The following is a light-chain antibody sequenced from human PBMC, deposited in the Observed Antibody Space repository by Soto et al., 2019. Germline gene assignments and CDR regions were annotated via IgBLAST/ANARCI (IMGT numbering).Light chain of an antibody. J-gene: IGKJ1*01. CDR1: QSFSSW. CDR3: RQHNDYLLP. CDR2: DAA. Sequence: DIQMTQSPSALSASVGDRVTIICRASQSFSSWLAWYQQKPGEAPKLLLYDAASMESGVPPRWNGSRCETELSITISSQLPAEFAAYYYRQHNDYLLPFGRGTKVDIK. V-gene: IGKV1-5*02.